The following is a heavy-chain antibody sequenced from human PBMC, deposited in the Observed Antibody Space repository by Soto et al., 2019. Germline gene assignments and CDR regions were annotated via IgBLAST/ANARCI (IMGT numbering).Heavy chain of an antibody. CDR1: GFTFNNYG. J-gene: IGHJ4*02. CDR3: AKIRSSWCSGGTCEELDY. CDR2: ISPAAGSS. Sequence: GGSLRLSCAASGFTFNNYGMSWVRQAPGKGLEWVSTISPAAGSSYYADSVKGRFTLSRDNSMNTLYLQMSSLRVEDTAVYYCAKIRSSWCSGGTCEELDYWGQGTLVTVSS. D-gene: IGHD2-15*01. V-gene: IGHV3-23*01.